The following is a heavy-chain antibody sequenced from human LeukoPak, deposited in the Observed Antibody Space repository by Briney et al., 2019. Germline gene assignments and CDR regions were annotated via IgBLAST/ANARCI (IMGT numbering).Heavy chain of an antibody. CDR3: ARGGSYPFDY. J-gene: IGHJ4*02. CDR2: IYSGGST. V-gene: IGHV3-66*02. D-gene: IGHD1-26*01. CDR1: GFTVSSNY. Sequence: GGSLRLSCVASGFTVSSNYMSWVRQAPGKGLEWVSVIYSGGSTYYADSVKGRFTISRDNSKNTLYLQMNSLRAEDTAVYYCARGGSYPFDYWGQGTLVTVSS.